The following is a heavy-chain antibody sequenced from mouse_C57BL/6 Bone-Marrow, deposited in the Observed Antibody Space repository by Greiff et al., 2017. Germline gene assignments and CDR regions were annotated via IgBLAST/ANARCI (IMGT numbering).Heavy chain of an antibody. Sequence: DVMLVESGGGLVKPGGSLKLSCAASGFTFSSYTMSWVRQTPEKRLEWVATISGGGGNTYYPDSVKGRFTISRDNAKNTLYLQMSSLRSEDTALYYCASPLYYYGSSYSYWYFDVWGTGTTVTVSS. V-gene: IGHV5-9*01. CDR1: GFTFSSYT. D-gene: IGHD1-1*01. CDR3: ASPLYYYGSSYSYWYFDV. J-gene: IGHJ1*03. CDR2: ISGGGGNT.